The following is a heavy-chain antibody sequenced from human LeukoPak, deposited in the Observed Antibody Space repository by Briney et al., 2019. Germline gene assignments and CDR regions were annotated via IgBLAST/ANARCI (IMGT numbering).Heavy chain of an antibody. CDR1: GFTFSSYT. CDR3: VRDGAVVTSGSYPWRYFQY. J-gene: IGHJ1*01. V-gene: IGHV3-48*04. Sequence: GGSLRLSCAASGFTFSSYTMNWVRQPPGKGLEWVSNIGTSSTTIYYADSVKGRFTISRDNAKNSLYLQMNTLRAEDTAVYYCVRDGAVVTSGSYPWRYFQYWGQGTLVTVSS. CDR2: IGTSSTTI. D-gene: IGHD3-10*01.